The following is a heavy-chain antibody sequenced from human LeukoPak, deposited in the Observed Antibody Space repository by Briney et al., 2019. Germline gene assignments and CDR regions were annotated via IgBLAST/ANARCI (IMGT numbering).Heavy chain of an antibody. D-gene: IGHD6-19*01. V-gene: IGHV1-2*06. CDR2: INPNSGGT. CDR3: ARPHSSGWSLGFDY. J-gene: IGHJ4*02. Sequence: ASVKVSCEASGYTFTGYYMHWVRQAPGQGLEWMGRINPNSGGTNYAQKFQGRVTMTRDTSISTAYMELSRLRSDDTAVYYCARPHSSGWSLGFDYWGQGTLLTVSS. CDR1: GYTFTGYY.